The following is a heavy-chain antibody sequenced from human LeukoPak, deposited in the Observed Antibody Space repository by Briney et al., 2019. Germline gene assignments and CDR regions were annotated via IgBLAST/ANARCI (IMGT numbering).Heavy chain of an antibody. Sequence: SETLSLTCTVSGGSISSGGYYWSWIRQPPGKGLEWIGYIYHSGSTYYNPSLKSRVTIPVDTSKNQFSLKLSSVTAADTAVYYCARGYCSGGSCYWNDYWGQGTLVTVSS. V-gene: IGHV4-30-2*01. CDR1: GGSISSGGYY. J-gene: IGHJ4*02. CDR3: ARGYCSGGSCYWNDY. CDR2: IYHSGST. D-gene: IGHD2-15*01.